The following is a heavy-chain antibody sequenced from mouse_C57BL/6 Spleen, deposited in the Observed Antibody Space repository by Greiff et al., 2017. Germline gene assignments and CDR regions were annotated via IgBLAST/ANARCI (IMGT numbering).Heavy chain of an antibody. Sequence: QVQLKQSGAELVKPGASVKISCKASGYAFSSYWMNWVKQRPGKGLEWIGQIYPGDGDTNYNGKFKGKATLTADKSSSTAYMQLSSLTSEDSAVYFCARGGYYGYDGDYYAMDYWGQGTSVTVSS. D-gene: IGHD2-2*01. V-gene: IGHV1-80*01. CDR1: GYAFSSYW. CDR2: IYPGDGDT. J-gene: IGHJ4*01. CDR3: ARGGYYGYDGDYYAMDY.